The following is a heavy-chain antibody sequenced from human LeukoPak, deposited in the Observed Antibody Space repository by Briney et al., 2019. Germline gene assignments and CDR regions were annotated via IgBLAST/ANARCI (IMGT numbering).Heavy chain of an antibody. J-gene: IGHJ4*02. Sequence: GESLKISCKGSGYSFTSYWIGWVRQMPGKGLEWMGIIYPGDSDTRYSPSFQGQVTISADKSISTAYLQWSSLKASDTAMYYCARHREWGSHVWGSYRYDYWGQGTLVTVSS. D-gene: IGHD3-16*02. V-gene: IGHV5-51*01. CDR1: GYSFTSYW. CDR3: ARHREWGSHVWGSYRYDY. CDR2: IYPGDSDT.